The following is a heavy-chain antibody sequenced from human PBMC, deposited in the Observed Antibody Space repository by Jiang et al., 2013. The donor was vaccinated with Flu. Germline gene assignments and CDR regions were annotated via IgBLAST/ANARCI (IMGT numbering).Heavy chain of an antibody. CDR1: GYTFTGYY. D-gene: IGHD5-24*01. J-gene: IGHJ3*02. V-gene: IGHV1-2*04. Sequence: SGAEVKKPGASVKVSCKASGYTFTGYYMHWVRQAPGQGLEWMGWINPNSGGTNYAQKFQGWVTMTRDTSISTAYMELSRLRSDDTAVYYCARAGDVEMATIGAFDIWGQGTMVTVSS. CDR3: ARAGDVEMATIGAFDI. CDR2: INPNSGGT.